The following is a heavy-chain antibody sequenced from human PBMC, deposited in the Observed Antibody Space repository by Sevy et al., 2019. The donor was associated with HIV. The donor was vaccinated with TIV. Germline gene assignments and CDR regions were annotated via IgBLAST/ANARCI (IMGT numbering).Heavy chain of an antibody. D-gene: IGHD4-4*01. CDR2: IWHDGSNK. CDR3: ARGTDNSAGWLDP. Sequence: GGSLRLSCAASGFTFNFHGMHWVRQAPGKGLEWVAFIWHDGSNKYMADSVKGRFTISRDNSKNTLFLQMNSLTVEDTAVYYCARGTDNSAGWLDPWGQGTLVTVSS. J-gene: IGHJ5*02. CDR1: GFTFNFHG. V-gene: IGHV3-30*02.